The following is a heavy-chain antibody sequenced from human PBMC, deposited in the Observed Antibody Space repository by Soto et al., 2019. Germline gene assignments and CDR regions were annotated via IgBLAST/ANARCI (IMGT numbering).Heavy chain of an antibody. D-gene: IGHD3-10*01. V-gene: IGHV3-74*01. J-gene: IGHJ6*02. CDR2: INTDGSST. CDR3: ARDETQTFRSYFYYYGVDV. Sequence: EVQLVESGGGLVQPGGSLRLSCAVSGFTFRSYWMHWVRQAPGRGLAWVSRINTDGSSTSYADSVKGRFTISRDNAKNTLYLQMNSLRVEDTAVYYCARDETQTFRSYFYYYGVDVWGQGTTVTVSS. CDR1: GFTFRSYW.